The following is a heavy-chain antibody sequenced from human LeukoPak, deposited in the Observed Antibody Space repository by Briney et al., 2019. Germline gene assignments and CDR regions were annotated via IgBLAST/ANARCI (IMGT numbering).Heavy chain of an antibody. Sequence: SQTLSLTCTVSGGSISSGDYYWSWIRQPPGKGLEWIGYIYYSGSTYYNPSLKSRVTISLDTSKNQFSLKLSSVTAADTAVYYCARSVRVVTATYDYWGQGTLVTVSS. V-gene: IGHV4-30-4*01. J-gene: IGHJ4*02. D-gene: IGHD2-21*02. CDR3: ARSVRVVTATYDY. CDR1: GGSISSGDYY. CDR2: IYYSGST.